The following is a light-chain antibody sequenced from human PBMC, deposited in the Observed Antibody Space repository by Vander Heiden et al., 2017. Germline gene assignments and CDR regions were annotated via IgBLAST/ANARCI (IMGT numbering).Light chain of an antibody. J-gene: IGLJ1*01. CDR2: QDS. V-gene: IGLV3-1*01. CDR1: TLGDTY. Sequence: SYALTQPPSVSVSPGPPARITCPGDTLGDTYACWSPPKPGQSPVLVIYQDSKRTAGMPERFSGANAGNTATLTTSGTKEMDEDDYYWQAGDSSKYYVFGTGTKVTVL. CDR3: QAGDSSKYYV.